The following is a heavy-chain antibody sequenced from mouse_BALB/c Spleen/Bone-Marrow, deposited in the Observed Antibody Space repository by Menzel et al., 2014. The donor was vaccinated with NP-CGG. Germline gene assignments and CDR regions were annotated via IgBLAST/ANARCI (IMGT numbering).Heavy chain of an antibody. CDR2: IDPAIFT. CDR1: GFNIKDTY. J-gene: IGHJ1*01. Sequence: EVQLQQSGAELVKPGASVKLSCTASGFNIKDTYLHWVKQRPEQGLDWIGRIDPAIFTKYDPKFQGKATITADTSSNTAYLHLSSLTSEDAAVYYCASCRYGWYFDAWGAGTTVTVSS. CDR3: ASCRYGWYFDA. D-gene: IGHD2-14*01. V-gene: IGHV14-3*02.